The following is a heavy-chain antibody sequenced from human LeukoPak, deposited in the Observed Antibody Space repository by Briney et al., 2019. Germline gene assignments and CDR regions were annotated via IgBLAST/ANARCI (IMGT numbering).Heavy chain of an antibody. D-gene: IGHD3-10*01. CDR1: GGSFSGYY. CDR3: ARGRITMVRGVIIWSLIREYYFDY. V-gene: IGHV4-34*01. J-gene: IGHJ4*02. Sequence: KPSETLSLTCAVYGGSFSGYYWSWIRQPPGKGLEWIGEINHSGSTNYNPSLKSRVTISVDTSKNQFSLKLGSVTAADTAVYYCARGRITMVRGVIIWSLIREYYFDYWGQGTLVTVSS. CDR2: INHSGST.